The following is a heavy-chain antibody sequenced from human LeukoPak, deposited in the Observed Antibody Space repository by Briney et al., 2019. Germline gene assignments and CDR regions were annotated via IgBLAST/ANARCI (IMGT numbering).Heavy chain of an antibody. CDR3: ARDQSNRQQWLVSYYYYGMDV. J-gene: IGHJ6*02. CDR1: GFTFSSYW. Sequence: GGSLRLSCAASGFTFSSYWMSWVRQAPGKGLEWVANIKQDGSEKYYVDSVKGRFTISRDNAKNSLYLQMNSLRAEDTAVYYYARDQSNRQQWLVSYYYYGMDVWGQGTTVTVSS. D-gene: IGHD6-19*01. V-gene: IGHV3-7*01. CDR2: IKQDGSEK.